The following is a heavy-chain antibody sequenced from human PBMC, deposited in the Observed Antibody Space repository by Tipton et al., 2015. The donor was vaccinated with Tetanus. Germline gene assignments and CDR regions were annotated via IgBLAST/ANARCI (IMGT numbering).Heavy chain of an antibody. CDR3: AKDDAGLAQRGGFYFDS. CDR2: ISYDGGNK. CDR1: GFTFSRYG. J-gene: IGHJ4*02. V-gene: IGHV3-30*18. D-gene: IGHD3/OR15-3a*01. Sequence: SLRLSCAASGFTFSRYGFHWVRQAPGKGLEWVAVISYDGGNKFYADSVQGRFTISRDNSKNTFYLEMHSLRSEDTAVYFCAKDDAGLAQRGGFYFDSWGQGTLVTVSS.